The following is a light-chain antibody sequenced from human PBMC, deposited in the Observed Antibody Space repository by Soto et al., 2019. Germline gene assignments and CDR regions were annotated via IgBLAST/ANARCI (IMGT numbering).Light chain of an antibody. Sequence: QSVLTQPPSASGTPGQTVAISCSGGWYNIGKNLGYWYQHLPGTAPKLLIYMTNRRPSGVPDRFSGSKSGSSASLAVSGLRSEEEAVYYCAAWDDSLRAWVFGGGTKLTVL. J-gene: IGLJ3*02. CDR2: MTN. CDR3: AAWDDSLRAWV. CDR1: WYNIGKNL. V-gene: IGLV1-47*01.